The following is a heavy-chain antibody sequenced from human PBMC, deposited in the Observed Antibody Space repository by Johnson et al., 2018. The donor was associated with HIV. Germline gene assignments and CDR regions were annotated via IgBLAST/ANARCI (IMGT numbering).Heavy chain of an antibody. D-gene: IGHD3-16*01. Sequence: QVQLVESGGGVVQPGRSLRLSCVASGFTFRSYGMHWVRQAPGKGLEWVAFVSYDGSNKYYADSVKGRFTISRDNAKNSLYLQMNSLRVEDTALYYCAREGARNAFDIWGQGTMVTVSS. V-gene: IGHV3-30*03. J-gene: IGHJ3*02. CDR1: GFTFRSYG. CDR3: AREGARNAFDI. CDR2: VSYDGSNK.